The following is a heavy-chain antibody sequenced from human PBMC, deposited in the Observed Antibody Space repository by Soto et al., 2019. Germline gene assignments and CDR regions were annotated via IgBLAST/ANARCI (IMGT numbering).Heavy chain of an antibody. Sequence: QGQLVQSGAKEKEPGASVKVSCKASGYTFTSYAMHWVRQAPGQRLEWMGWIHAGNGNTKYSQKFQGRVTITRDTSASTAYMELSSLRSEDTAVYYCASESSGGKFDYWGQGTLVTVSS. D-gene: IGHD1-1*01. CDR2: IHAGNGNT. J-gene: IGHJ4*02. CDR1: GYTFTSYA. V-gene: IGHV1-3*05. CDR3: ASESSGGKFDY.